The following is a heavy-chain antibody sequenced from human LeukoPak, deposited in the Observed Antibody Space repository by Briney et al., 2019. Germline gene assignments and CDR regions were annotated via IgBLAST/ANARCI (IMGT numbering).Heavy chain of an antibody. CDR3: ARDGGYCSGGSCRPSEFYYYYYMDV. D-gene: IGHD2-15*01. CDR2: ISVSPNYI. J-gene: IGHJ6*03. CDR1: GFTFITYS. Sequence: GGSLRLSCAASGFTFITYSMNWVRQAPGKGLEWVSSISVSPNYIYYADSVIGRFTISRDNAKNSLYLQMISLRAEDTAVYYCARDGGYCSGGSCRPSEFYYYYYMDVWGKGTTVTVSS. V-gene: IGHV3-21*01.